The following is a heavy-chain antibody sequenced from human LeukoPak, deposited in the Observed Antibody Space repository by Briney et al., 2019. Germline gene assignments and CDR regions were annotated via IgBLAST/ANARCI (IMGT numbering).Heavy chain of an antibody. CDR3: ARVGTYYYGSSGYYGEVFYFDY. V-gene: IGHV4-31*03. CDR2: TYYSGST. D-gene: IGHD3-22*01. Sequence: SETLSLTCTVSGGSISSGGYYWSWIRQHPGKGLEWIGYTYYSGSTYYNPSLKSRVTISVDTSKNQFSLKLSSVTAADTAVYYCARVGTYYYGSSGYYGEVFYFDYWGQGTLVTVSS. J-gene: IGHJ4*02. CDR1: GGSISSGGYY.